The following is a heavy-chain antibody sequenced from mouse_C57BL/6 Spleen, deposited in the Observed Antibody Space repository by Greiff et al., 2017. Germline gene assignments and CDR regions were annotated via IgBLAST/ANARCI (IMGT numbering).Heavy chain of an antibody. Sequence: VQLQQPGAELVRPGSSVKLSCKASGYTFTSYWMHWVKQRPIQGLEWIGNIDPSDSETHYNQKFKDKATLTVDKSSSTAYMQLSSLTSEDSAVYYCARVYYDYEYFDYWGQGTTLTVPS. V-gene: IGHV1-52*01. D-gene: IGHD2-4*01. CDR3: ARVYYDYEYFDY. J-gene: IGHJ2*01. CDR2: IDPSDSET. CDR1: GYTFTSYW.